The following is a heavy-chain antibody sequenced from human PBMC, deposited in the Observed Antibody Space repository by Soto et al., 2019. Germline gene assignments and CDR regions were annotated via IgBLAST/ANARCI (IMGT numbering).Heavy chain of an antibody. D-gene: IGHD4-4*01. CDR2: IYYSGST. Sequence: SETLSLTCTVSGGSISSYYWSWIRQPPGKGLEWIGYIYYSGSTNYNPSLKSRVTISVDTSKNQFSLKLSSVTAADTAVYYCARVGTVTGIYYYYMDVWGKGTTVTVSS. J-gene: IGHJ6*03. V-gene: IGHV4-59*01. CDR1: GGSISSYY. CDR3: ARVGTVTGIYYYYMDV.